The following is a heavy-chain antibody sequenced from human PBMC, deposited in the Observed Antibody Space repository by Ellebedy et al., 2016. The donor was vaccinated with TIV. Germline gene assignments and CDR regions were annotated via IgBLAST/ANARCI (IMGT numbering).Heavy chain of an antibody. CDR3: AKLFFTYHSKYFDP. D-gene: IGHD2-2*01. J-gene: IGHJ5*02. Sequence: GGSLRLXXAASGFTVSNCSMNWVRQAPGKGLEWVSSISSSNSYIYYADSVKSRFTISRDNAKNSLYLQMNGLRTEDTAVFYCAKLFFTYHSKYFDPWGPGTLVAVSS. CDR2: ISSSNSYI. V-gene: IGHV3-21*04. CDR1: GFTVSNCS.